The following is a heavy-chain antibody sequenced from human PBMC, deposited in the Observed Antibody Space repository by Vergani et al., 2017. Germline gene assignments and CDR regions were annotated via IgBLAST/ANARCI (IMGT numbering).Heavy chain of an antibody. J-gene: IGHJ1*01. CDR2: IYYTGTT. V-gene: IGHV4-39*01. D-gene: IGHD5/OR15-5a*01. CDR1: GVSIGSNSYS. Sequence: QLQLQESGPGLVQPSETLSLTCTVSGVSIGSNSYSWGWIRRPPGKGLEWIGTIYYTGTTYYNEAHKSRLTISVDTSKNQFSLNLTSVTAADTAVYYCTRHERCVWAGYFQHWGQGTVVTASS. CDR3: TRHERCVWAGYFQH.